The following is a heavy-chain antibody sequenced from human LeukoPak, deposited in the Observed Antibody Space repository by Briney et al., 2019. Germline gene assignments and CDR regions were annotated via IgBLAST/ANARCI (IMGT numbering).Heavy chain of an antibody. J-gene: IGHJ4*02. V-gene: IGHV4-34*01. D-gene: IGHD5-12*01. CDR3: ARGRLFSGYRGNVGHEDFDY. CDR2: INQGGTT. Sequence: SETLSLTCAVSGGPFSGYYWTWLRHPPGKGLEWIGEINQGGTTNYNPSLRSRVTILIDTSRNQFSLRLSSVTAADTAVYYCARGRLFSGYRGNVGHEDFDYWGQGSLVTVSS. CDR1: GGPFSGYY.